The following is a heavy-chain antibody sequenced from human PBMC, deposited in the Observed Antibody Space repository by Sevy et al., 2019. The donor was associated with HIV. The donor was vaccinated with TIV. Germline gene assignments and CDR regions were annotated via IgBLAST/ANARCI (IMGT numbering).Heavy chain of an antibody. Sequence: SETLSLTCAVYGGSFSGYYWNWIRQSPGKGLEWIGEINHSGSTHYNPSLKSRVTISVDTSKNQFSLRLNSVTAADTAVYYCARVGYRSGWYWFDPWGQGTLVTVSS. CDR3: ARVGYRSGWYWFDP. CDR1: GGSFSGYY. V-gene: IGHV4-34*01. CDR2: INHSGST. J-gene: IGHJ5*02. D-gene: IGHD6-19*01.